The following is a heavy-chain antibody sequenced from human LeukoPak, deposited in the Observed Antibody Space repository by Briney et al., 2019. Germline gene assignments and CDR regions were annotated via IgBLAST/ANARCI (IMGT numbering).Heavy chain of an antibody. V-gene: IGHV1-2*02. J-gene: IGHJ3*02. CDR2: INPNSGGT. CDR1: GYTFTGYY. CDR3: AREGYDGDYMLRAFDI. D-gene: IGHD4-17*01. Sequence: GASVKVSCKASGYTFTGYYMHWVRQAPGQGLEWMGWINPNSGGTNYAQKFQGRVTMTRDTSISTAYMELSRLRSDDTAVYYCAREGYDGDYMLRAFDIWGQGTMVTVSS.